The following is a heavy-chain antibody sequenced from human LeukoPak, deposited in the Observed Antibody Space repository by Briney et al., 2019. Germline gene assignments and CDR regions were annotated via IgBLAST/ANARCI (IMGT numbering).Heavy chain of an antibody. Sequence: GGSLRLSCAASGFTFSKYAMSWVRQAPGKGLEWVSGISGTGGATYSADSVKGRFTISRDNSKNTLSLQMNSLRAEDTAVYYCAKGIESSGSYYTSFDYWGQGTLVTVSS. D-gene: IGHD1-26*01. CDR1: GFTFSKYA. CDR2: ISGTGGAT. J-gene: IGHJ4*02. CDR3: AKGIESSGSYYTSFDY. V-gene: IGHV3-23*01.